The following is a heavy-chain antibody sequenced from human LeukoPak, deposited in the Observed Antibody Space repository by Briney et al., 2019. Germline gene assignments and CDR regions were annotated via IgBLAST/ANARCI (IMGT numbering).Heavy chain of an antibody. Sequence: SVKVSCKASGGTFSSYAISWVRQAPGQGLEWMGGIIPIFGTANYAQKFQGRVTITADEYTSTAYMELSSLRSEDTAVYYCARTGDDTSGNYGSSLDYWGQGTLVTVSS. CDR3: ARTGDDTSGNYGSSLDY. CDR2: IIPIFGTA. CDR1: GGTFSSYA. D-gene: IGHD3-22*01. J-gene: IGHJ4*02. V-gene: IGHV1-69*13.